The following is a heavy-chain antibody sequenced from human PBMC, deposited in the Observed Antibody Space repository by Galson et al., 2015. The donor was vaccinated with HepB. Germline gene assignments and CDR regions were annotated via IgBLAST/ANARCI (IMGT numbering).Heavy chain of an antibody. CDR3: ATSGVRYYYAMDV. CDR1: GGSISSGGYS. D-gene: IGHD3-10*01. V-gene: IGHV4-30-2*01. Sequence: TLSLTCVVSGGSISSGGYSWSWIRQPPGKALEWSGYIYHSGSSYYNPSLKSRVTMLVDRSKNQISLRLSSVTAADTAVYYCATSGVRYYYAMDVWGHGTTVTVSS. J-gene: IGHJ6*02. CDR2: IYHSGSS.